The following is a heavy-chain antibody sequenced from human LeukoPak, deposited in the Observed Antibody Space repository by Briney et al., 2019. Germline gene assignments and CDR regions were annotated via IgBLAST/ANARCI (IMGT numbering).Heavy chain of an antibody. D-gene: IGHD6-19*01. CDR2: INHSGGT. J-gene: IGHJ5*02. CDR1: GGSFSGYY. V-gene: IGHV4-34*01. Sequence: SETLSLTCAVYGGSFSGYYWSWIRQPPGKGLEWIGEINHSGGTNYNPSLKSRVTISVDTSKNQFSLKLSSVTAADTAVYYCARSHRYSSGPGTGWFDPWGQGTLVTVSS. CDR3: ARSHRYSSGPGTGWFDP.